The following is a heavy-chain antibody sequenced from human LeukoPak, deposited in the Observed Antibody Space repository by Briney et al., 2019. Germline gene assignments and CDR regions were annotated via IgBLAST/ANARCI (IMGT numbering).Heavy chain of an antibody. J-gene: IGHJ4*02. V-gene: IGHV3-30-3*01. CDR1: GFTFSSYA. CDR3: ARDLGDSSGHTLSLFDY. CDR2: ISYDGSNK. Sequence: GRSLRLSCAASGFTFSSYAMHWVRQAPGKGLEWVAVISYDGSNKYYADSVKGRFTISRDNSKNTLYLQMNSLRAEDTAVYYCARDLGDSSGHTLSLFDYWGQGTLVTVSS. D-gene: IGHD3-22*01.